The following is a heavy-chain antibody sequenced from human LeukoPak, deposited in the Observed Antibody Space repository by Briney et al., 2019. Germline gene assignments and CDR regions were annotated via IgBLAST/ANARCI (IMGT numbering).Heavy chain of an antibody. CDR3: ARDTYGDYPFENYYYMDV. V-gene: IGHV1-2*02. CDR2: INPNSGGT. Sequence: ASVKVSCKASGYTFTGYYMHRVRQAPGQGLEWMGWINPNSGGTNYAQKFQGRVTMTRDTSISTAYMELSRLRSDDTAVYYCARDTYGDYPFENYYYMDVWGKGTTVTISS. CDR1: GYTFTGYY. J-gene: IGHJ6*03. D-gene: IGHD4-17*01.